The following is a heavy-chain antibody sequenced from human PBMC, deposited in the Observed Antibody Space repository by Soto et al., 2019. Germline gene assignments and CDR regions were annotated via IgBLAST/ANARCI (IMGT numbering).Heavy chain of an antibody. Sequence: LSLTCTVSGGYISSGYFLSWIRQLPWNCVEWIGNIYYSGGTYSNPSLESRVVMSVDTSKNEFTLKVNSVTAADTAMYYCARFAKEENPKRESWYAFDIWGQGILVTVSS. J-gene: IGHJ4*02. CDR1: GGYISSGYF. CDR3: ARFAKEENPKRESWYAFDI. D-gene: IGHD6-13*01. V-gene: IGHV4-31*03. CDR2: IYYSGGT.